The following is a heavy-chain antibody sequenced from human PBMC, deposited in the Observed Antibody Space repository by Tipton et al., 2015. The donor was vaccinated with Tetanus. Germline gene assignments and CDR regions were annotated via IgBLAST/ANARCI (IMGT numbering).Heavy chain of an antibody. CDR2: VSSSGSII. D-gene: IGHD3-9*01. J-gene: IGHJ4*02. CDR1: GGSFRSGDHY. Sequence: LSLTCTVSGGSFRSGDHYMSWIRQAPGKGLEWLAHVSSSGSIIHYAGSVKDRFAVSRDNAHNSLHLEIYNLRAEDTAVYYCARDPGFGWFRDEYSLDSWGQGTQVTVSS. CDR3: ARDPGFGWFRDEYSLDS. V-gene: IGHV3-11*01.